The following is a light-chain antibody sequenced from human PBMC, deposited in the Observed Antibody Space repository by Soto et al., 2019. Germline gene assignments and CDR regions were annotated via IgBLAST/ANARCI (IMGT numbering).Light chain of an antibody. CDR3: QSYDSSLSGFVV. J-gene: IGLJ2*01. V-gene: IGLV1-40*01. CDR2: GNS. Sequence: QSVLTQPPSVSGAPGQRVTISCTGSSSNIGAGYDVHWYQQLPGTAPKLLIYGNSNRPAGVPDRFSGSKSGTSASLAITGLQAEDEADDSCQSYDSSLSGFVVFGGGTKLTV. CDR1: SSNIGAGYD.